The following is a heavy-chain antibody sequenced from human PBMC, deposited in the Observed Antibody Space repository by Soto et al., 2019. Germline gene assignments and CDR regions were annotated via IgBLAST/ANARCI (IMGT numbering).Heavy chain of an antibody. D-gene: IGHD1-7*01. CDR1: GGSISSYY. CDR2: VSYSGNT. V-gene: IGHV4-59*01. J-gene: IGHJ6*02. CDR3: ARDRTSFGLHV. Sequence: ETLSLTCTVSGGSISSYYWHWIRQPPGKGLEWVGYVSYSGNTRHNPSLKNRVTISVDSSKNRFYLKMTSVTAADTALYYCARDRTSFGLHVWGQGTKVTVSS.